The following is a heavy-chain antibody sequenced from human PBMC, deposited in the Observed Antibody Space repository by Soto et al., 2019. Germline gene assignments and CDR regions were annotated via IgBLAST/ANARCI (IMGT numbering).Heavy chain of an antibody. CDR3: ARGKWMEENDFYYVLDI. CDR1: GYTFSTYA. J-gene: IGHJ6*01. CDR2: LNGGTGQT. D-gene: IGHD1-1*01. Sequence: SVQVSCTASGYTFSTYAMHWVRQAPGQSLEWMGWLNGGTGQTRYSQKFQDRVIITRDTSASTGYMELSSLTSEDTAVYYCARGKWMEENDFYYVLDIWGNGSKVTVS. V-gene: IGHV1-3*01.